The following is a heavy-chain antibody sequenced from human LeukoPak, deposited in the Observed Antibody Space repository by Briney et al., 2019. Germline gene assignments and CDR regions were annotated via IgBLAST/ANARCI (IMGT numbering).Heavy chain of an antibody. CDR2: IKQDGGEK. CDR1: GFTFSSYW. J-gene: IGHJ4*02. Sequence: GSLRLSCAASGFTFSSYWMSWVRQAPGKGLEWVANIKQDGGEKYYVDSVKGRFTITRDNAKNSLYLQMNSLRPEDTAVYYCAGRGDGNLYYFDHWGQGTLVTASS. CDR3: AGRGDGNLYYFDH. V-gene: IGHV3-7*04. D-gene: IGHD5-24*01.